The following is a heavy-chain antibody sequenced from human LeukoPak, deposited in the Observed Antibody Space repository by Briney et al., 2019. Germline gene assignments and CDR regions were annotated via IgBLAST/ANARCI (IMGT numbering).Heavy chain of an antibody. V-gene: IGHV1-2*02. J-gene: IGHJ3*02. CDR2: INPNSGGT. CDR1: GFTFSSYG. Sequence: GGSLRLSCAASGFTFSSYGMHWVRQAPGQGLEWMGWINPNSGGTNYAQKFQGRVTMTRDTSISTAYMELSRLRPDDTAVYYCASRLIVVVPAAIQDPDAFDIWGQGTMVTVSS. CDR3: ASRLIVVVPAAIQDPDAFDI. D-gene: IGHD2-2*01.